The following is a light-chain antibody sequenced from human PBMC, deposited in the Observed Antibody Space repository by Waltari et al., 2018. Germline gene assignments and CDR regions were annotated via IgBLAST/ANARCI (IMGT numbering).Light chain of an antibody. CDR3: MQARQTPWT. CDR1: QSLLHGSGNTF. J-gene: IGKJ1*01. Sequence: DIVMTQSPLSLSVTPGEPASISCRSSQSLLHGSGNTFLAWYLQKPGQSPQLLIYLVSIRASGVPDRCSGSGSGTDFTLKISRVEAEDVGVYFCMQARQTPWTFG. CDR2: LVS. V-gene: IGKV2-28*01.